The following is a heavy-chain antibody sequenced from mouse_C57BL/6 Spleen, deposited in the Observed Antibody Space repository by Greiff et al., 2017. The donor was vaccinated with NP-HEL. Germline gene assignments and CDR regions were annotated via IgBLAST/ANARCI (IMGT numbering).Heavy chain of an antibody. CDR3: ARKTTVVATSSYFDY. CDR1: GYTFTSYW. V-gene: IGHV1-69*01. CDR2: IDPSDSYT. J-gene: IGHJ2*01. D-gene: IGHD1-1*01. Sequence: QVQLQQPGAELVMPGASVKLSCKASGYTFTSYWMHWVKQRPGQGLEWIGEIDPSDSYTNYNQKFKGKSTLTVDKSSSTAYMQLSSLTSEDSAVYYCARKTTVVATSSYFDYWGQGTTLTVSS.